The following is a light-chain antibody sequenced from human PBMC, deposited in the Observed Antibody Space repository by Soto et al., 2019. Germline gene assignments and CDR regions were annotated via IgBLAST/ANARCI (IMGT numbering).Light chain of an antibody. J-gene: IGKJ2*01. CDR1: QIFSSGY. Sequence: EIVLTQSPGTLSLSAGERATLSCRASQIFSSGYLAWYQQKHGQAPRLLIYAASTRATGIPDRFSGSGSGTDFTLTINRLEPEDFAVYYCQQYGNSPMYTFGQGTMVDIK. V-gene: IGKV3-20*01. CDR2: AAS. CDR3: QQYGNSPMYT.